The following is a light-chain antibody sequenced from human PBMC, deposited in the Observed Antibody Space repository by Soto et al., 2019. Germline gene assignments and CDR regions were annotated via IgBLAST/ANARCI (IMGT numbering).Light chain of an antibody. V-gene: IGKV1-33*01. CDR2: DAS. Sequence: DIQMTQSPSSLSASVGDRVTITCQASQDIRNYLNWYQQKPGKAPKLLIDDASNLETGVPSRFSGSGSGTDFTFTISSLQPEDIATYYCQQYDNLPYTFGQGTKLEIK. CDR3: QQYDNLPYT. CDR1: QDIRNY. J-gene: IGKJ2*01.